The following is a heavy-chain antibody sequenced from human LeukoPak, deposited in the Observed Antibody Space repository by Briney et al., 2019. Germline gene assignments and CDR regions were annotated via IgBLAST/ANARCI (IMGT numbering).Heavy chain of an antibody. CDR2: IIPIFGTA. Sequence: AASVKVSCKASGGTFSSYAISWVRQAPGQGLEWMGGIIPIFGTANYAQKFQGRVTMTEDTSTDTAYMELSSLRSEDTAVYYCATALGEDYYDSSGYWHFDYWGQGTLVTVSS. CDR1: GGTFSSYA. V-gene: IGHV1-69*06. D-gene: IGHD3-22*01. CDR3: ATALGEDYYDSSGYWHFDY. J-gene: IGHJ4*02.